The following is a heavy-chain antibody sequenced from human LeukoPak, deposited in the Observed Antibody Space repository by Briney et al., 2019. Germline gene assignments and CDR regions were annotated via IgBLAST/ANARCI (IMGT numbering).Heavy chain of an antibody. CDR1: GGSISSYY. D-gene: IGHD3-10*01. Sequence: PSETLSLTCTVSGGSISSYYWSWIRQPPGKGLEWIGYIYYSGSTNYNPSLKSRVTISVDTSKNQFSLKLSSVTAADTAVYYCARRLTIHYYGSGSYYDLPYHFDYWGQGTLVTVSS. V-gene: IGHV4-59*01. CDR2: IYYSGST. J-gene: IGHJ4*02. CDR3: ARRLTIHYYGSGSYYDLPYHFDY.